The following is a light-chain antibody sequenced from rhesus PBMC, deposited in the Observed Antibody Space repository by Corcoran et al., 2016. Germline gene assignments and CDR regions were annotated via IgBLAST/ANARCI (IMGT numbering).Light chain of an antibody. CDR3: QQRNSHPHS. V-gene: IGKV1-44*02. CDR1: QTISRY. J-gene: IGKJ2*01. Sequence: DIQMTQSPSSLSASVGDRVTITCRASQTISRYLAWYQQKPGKVPKLLIYAASSLESGVPSRVSGSGAGTESTLTISSLQPEDVATYYWQQRNSHPHSFGRGTKVEI. CDR2: AAS.